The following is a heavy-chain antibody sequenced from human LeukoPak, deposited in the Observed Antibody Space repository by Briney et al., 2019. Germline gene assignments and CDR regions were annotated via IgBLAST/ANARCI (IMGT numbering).Heavy chain of an antibody. CDR3: AKGVPLHIVVVTAIRT. V-gene: IGHV1-2*02. Sequence: ASVKVSCKASGYTFTGHYMHWVRQAPGQGLEWMGWINPNSGVTNYARKFQGRVTMTRDTSISTAYMELSRLRSDDTAVYYCAKGVPLHIVVVTAIRTWGQGTLVTVSS. CDR2: INPNSGVT. J-gene: IGHJ5*02. CDR1: GYTFTGHY. D-gene: IGHD2-21*02.